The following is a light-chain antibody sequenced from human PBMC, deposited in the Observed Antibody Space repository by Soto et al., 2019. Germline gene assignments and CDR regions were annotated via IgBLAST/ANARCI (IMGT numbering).Light chain of an antibody. Sequence: SYELTQEPSVSVSPGQTARVTCSGDGLPKQYASWYQQKPGQAPVLVIYKDTQRPSGIPERFSSSSSGTTVTLTISGVQAEDEADYYCQSSDITGTYRVLFGGGTQLTVL. CDR1: GLPKQY. V-gene: IGLV3-25*03. CDR3: QSSDITGTYRVL. CDR2: KDT. J-gene: IGLJ3*02.